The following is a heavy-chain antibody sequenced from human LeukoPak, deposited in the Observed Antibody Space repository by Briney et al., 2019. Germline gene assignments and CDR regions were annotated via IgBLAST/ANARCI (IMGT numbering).Heavy chain of an antibody. V-gene: IGHV3-23*01. CDR3: ARVNSGLGVDY. D-gene: IGHD2-15*01. J-gene: IGHJ4*02. Sequence: GGSLRLSCAASGFTFSSYAMSWVRQAPGKGLEWVSAISGSGGSTYYADSVKGRFTISRHNYRNTLYLQMNSLRVDDTALYYCARVNSGLGVDYWGQGTLVTVSS. CDR1: GFTFSSYA. CDR2: ISGSGGST.